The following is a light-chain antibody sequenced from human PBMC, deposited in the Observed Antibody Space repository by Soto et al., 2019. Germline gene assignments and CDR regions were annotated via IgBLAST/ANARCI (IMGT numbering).Light chain of an antibody. CDR3: SSFTTSDTWV. CDR2: EVS. V-gene: IGLV2-14*01. CDR1: SSDVGGYNY. J-gene: IGLJ3*02. Sequence: QSALTQPASVSGSPGQSITISCTGTSSDVGGYNYVSWYQQHPGKAPKLMIYEVSNRPSGVSNRFSGSKSGNTASLTISGLQAEDDADYYCSSFTTSDTWVLGGGTKVTVL.